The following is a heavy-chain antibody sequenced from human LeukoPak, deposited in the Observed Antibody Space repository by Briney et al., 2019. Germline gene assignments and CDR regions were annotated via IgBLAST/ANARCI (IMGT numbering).Heavy chain of an antibody. CDR1: GGSISSSSYY. D-gene: IGHD3-10*01. J-gene: IGHJ5*02. CDR3: ARMYYGSGSYYHWFDP. V-gene: IGHV4-39*07. CDR2: IYYSGST. Sequence: SETLSLTCTVSGGSISSSSYYWGWIRQPPGKGLEWIGSIYYSGSTYYNPSLKSRVTISVDTSKNQFSLKLSSVTAADTAVYYCARMYYGSGSYYHWFDPWGQGTLVTVSS.